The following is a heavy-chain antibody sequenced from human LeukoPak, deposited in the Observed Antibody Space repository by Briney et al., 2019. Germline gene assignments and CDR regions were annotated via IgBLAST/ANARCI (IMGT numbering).Heavy chain of an antibody. CDR3: AGDFRGYYIRY. CDR2: ISSSSSTI. J-gene: IGHJ4*02. CDR1: GFTFSSYS. Sequence: PGGSLRLSCAASGFTFSSYSMNWVRQAPGKGLEWVSYISSSSSTIYYADSVKGRFTISRDNAKNSLYLQMNSLRAEDTAVYYCAGDFRGYYIRYWGQGTLVTVSS. D-gene: IGHD3-3*01. V-gene: IGHV3-48*01.